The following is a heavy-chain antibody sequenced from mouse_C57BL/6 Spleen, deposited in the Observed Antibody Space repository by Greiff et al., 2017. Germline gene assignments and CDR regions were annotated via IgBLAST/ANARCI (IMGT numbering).Heavy chain of an antibody. CDR3: ARMSNAWFAS. CDR2: INPNNGGT. V-gene: IGHV1-26*01. CDR1: GYTFTDYY. J-gene: IGHJ3*01. Sequence: VQLQQSGPELVKPGASVKISCKASGYTFTDYYMNWVKQSHGKSLEWIGDINPNNGGTSYNQKFKGKATLTVDKSSSTAYMELRSLTSEVSAVYYCARMSNAWFASWGQGTLVTVSA. D-gene: IGHD2-5*01.